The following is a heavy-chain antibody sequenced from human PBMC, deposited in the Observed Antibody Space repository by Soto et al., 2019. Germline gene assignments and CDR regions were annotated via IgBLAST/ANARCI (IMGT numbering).Heavy chain of an antibody. CDR1: GFTVSSNY. CDR3: ASNGGGYYGMDV. V-gene: IGHV3-53*01. CDR2: IYSGGST. D-gene: IGHD3-10*01. Sequence: GGSLRLSCAASGFTVSSNYMSWVRQAPGKGLEWVSVIYSGGSTYYADSVRGRFTISRDNSKNTLYLQMNSLRAEDTAVYYCASNGGGYYGMDVWGQGTTVTVSS. J-gene: IGHJ6*02.